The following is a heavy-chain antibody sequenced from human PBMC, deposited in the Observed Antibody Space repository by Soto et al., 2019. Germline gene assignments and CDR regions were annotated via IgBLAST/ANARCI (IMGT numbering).Heavy chain of an antibody. CDR2: IYYSGST. Sequence: PSETLSLACTVSGGSISSYYWSWIRQPPGKGLEWIGYIYYSGSTNYNPSLKSRVTISVDTSKNQFSLKLSSVTAADTAVYYCARDGVMGGYYYYYMDVWAKRTTVTVSS. V-gene: IGHV4-59*12. CDR1: GGSISSYY. CDR3: ARDGVMGGYYYYYMDV. J-gene: IGHJ6*03. D-gene: IGHD3-16*01.